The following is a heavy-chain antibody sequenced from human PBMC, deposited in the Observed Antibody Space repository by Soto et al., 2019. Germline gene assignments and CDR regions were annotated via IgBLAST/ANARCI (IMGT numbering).Heavy chain of an antibody. D-gene: IGHD3-22*01. CDR1: GGSISSGGYY. CDR2: IYYSGST. J-gene: IGHJ4*02. V-gene: IGHV4-31*02. CDR3: ARAPDYYDSSGYYYRYYFDY. Sequence: SETLSLTCTVSGGSISSGGYYWSWIRQHPGKGLEWIGYIYYSGSTYYNPSLKSRVTISVDTSKNQFSLKLSSVTAADTAVYYCARAPDYYDSSGYYYRYYFDYWGQGTLVTVSS.